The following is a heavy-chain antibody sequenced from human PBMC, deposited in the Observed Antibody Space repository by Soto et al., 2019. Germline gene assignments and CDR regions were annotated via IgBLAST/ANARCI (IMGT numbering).Heavy chain of an antibody. CDR3: ASAVVVTAIFAFDI. J-gene: IGHJ3*02. Sequence: SETLSLTCTVSGGSVSSGSYYWSWIRQPPGKGLEWIGYIYYSGSTNYNPSLKSRVTISVDTSKNQFSLKLSSVTAADTAVYYWASAVVVTAIFAFDIWGRGTMVTVSS. CDR1: GGSVSSGSYY. CDR2: IYYSGST. V-gene: IGHV4-61*01. D-gene: IGHD2-21*02.